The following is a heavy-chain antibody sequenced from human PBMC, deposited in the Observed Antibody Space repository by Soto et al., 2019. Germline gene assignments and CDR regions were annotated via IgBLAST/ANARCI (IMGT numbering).Heavy chain of an antibody. D-gene: IGHD3-22*01. V-gene: IGHV4-39*07. J-gene: IGHJ4*02. Sequence: SETLSLTCTVSGGSISSSTYYWGWIRQPPGKGLEWIGSIYYSGNTNYNPSLKNRVTISVDRSKNQIYLKLSSVTAADTAVYYCARLGGYYQAFDNWGQGTLVTVSS. CDR2: IYYSGNT. CDR3: ARLGGYYQAFDN. CDR1: GGSISSSTYY.